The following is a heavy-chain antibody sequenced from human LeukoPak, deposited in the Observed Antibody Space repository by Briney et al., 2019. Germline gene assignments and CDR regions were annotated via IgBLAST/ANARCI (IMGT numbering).Heavy chain of an antibody. CDR2: ISYDGSNK. J-gene: IGHJ4*02. CDR1: GFTFSSYA. V-gene: IGHV3-30*04. D-gene: IGHD3-3*01. CDR3: ARVHYDFWSGYYRYYFDY. Sequence: GRSLRLSCAASGFTFSSYAMHWVRQAPDKGLEWVAVISYDGSNKYYADSVKGRFTISRDNAKNSLYLQMNSLRAEDTAVYYCARVHYDFWSGYYRYYFDYWGQGTLVTVSS.